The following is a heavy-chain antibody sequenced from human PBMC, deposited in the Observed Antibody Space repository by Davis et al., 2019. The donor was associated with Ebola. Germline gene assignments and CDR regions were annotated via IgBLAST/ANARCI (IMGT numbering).Heavy chain of an antibody. CDR1: VVSLLGKNGA. CDR3: VRGWGRTGKGV. V-gene: IGHV6-1*01. Sequence: HSQTPSLTRAISVVSLLGKNGAWNWIRQSPSRGLEWRGRTYYTSKCFNDYAVSVKSRITINPDTSKNQFSLQLNSLTPEDTAVYYCVRGWGRTGKGVWGQGTTVTVSS. CDR2: TYYTSKCFN. D-gene: IGHD1-26*01. J-gene: IGHJ6*01.